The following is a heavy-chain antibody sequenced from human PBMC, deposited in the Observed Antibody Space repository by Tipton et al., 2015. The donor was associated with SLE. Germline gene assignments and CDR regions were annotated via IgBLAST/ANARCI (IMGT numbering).Heavy chain of an antibody. V-gene: IGHV4-38-2*02. CDR3: ARESLGRPRVSAFDI. CDR2: MYYTGIT. Sequence: TLSLTCDVSGYSISSGYYWAWIRQPPGSGLEWIGNMYYTGITKFNPSLESRVAISVDTSKNQSSLRLSSMTAADTAVYYCARESLGRPRVSAFDIWGQGAVVTVSS. D-gene: IGHD3-16*01. J-gene: IGHJ3*02. CDR1: GYSISSGYY.